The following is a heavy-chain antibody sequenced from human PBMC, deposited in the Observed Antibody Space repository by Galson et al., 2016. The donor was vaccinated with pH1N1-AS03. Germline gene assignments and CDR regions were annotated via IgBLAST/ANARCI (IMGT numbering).Heavy chain of an antibody. CDR1: GYTFTTYY. D-gene: IGHD2-15*01. CDR2: ISPYNGRT. CDR3: ARAFCSGGSCYDYFYYAVDV. Sequence: GYTFTTYYVHWVRQAPGQGLEWMGWISPYNGRTEYAQKLQGRVTMTTDTSTSTAYMELRSLISDDTAMYYCARAFCSGGSCYDYFYYAVDVWGQGTTVTVSS. V-gene: IGHV1-18*04. J-gene: IGHJ6*02.